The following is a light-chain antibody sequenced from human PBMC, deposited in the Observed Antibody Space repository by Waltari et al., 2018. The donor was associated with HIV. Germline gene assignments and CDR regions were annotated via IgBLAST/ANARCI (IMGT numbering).Light chain of an antibody. V-gene: IGLV3-9*01. CDR1: NIGRQN. Sequence: SYELTQPLSVSVALGQTATITCGGNNIGRQNVCWYQQKPGQAPVLIIYRDNTRPSGSPERFSGANSGNTATLTIRRAQAGDEADYYCQVRVSNTVVFGGGTNLTVL. J-gene: IGLJ2*01. CDR2: RDN. CDR3: QVRVSNTVV.